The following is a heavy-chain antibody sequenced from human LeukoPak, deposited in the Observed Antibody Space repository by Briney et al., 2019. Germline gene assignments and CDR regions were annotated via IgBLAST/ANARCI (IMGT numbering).Heavy chain of an antibody. D-gene: IGHD1-26*01. V-gene: IGHV1-18*01. CDR2: ISAYNGNT. CDR1: GYTFTSYG. J-gene: IGHJ4*02. CDR3: ARDSGSYYAYSVIDY. Sequence: GASVKVSCKASGYTFTSYGISWVRQAPGQGLEWMGWISAYNGNTNYAQKLQGRVTMTTDTSTSTAYMELRSLRSDDTAVYYCARDSGSYYAYSVIDYWGQGTLVTVSS.